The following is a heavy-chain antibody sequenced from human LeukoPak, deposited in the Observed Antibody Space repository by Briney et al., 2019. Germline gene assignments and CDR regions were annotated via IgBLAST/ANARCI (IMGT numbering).Heavy chain of an antibody. J-gene: IGHJ6*02. V-gene: IGHV1-18*01. CDR3: ARDKAPYIMDV. D-gene: IGHD3-16*01. CDR2: ISADNGNT. Sequence: ASVKVSCKASGYTFTRYGISWVRQAPGQVLEWMGWISADNGNTNFAQKFQGRVIMTTDTSTSTAYTELRSLRSDDTAIYYCARDKAPYIMDVWGQGTTVTASS. CDR1: GYTFTRYG.